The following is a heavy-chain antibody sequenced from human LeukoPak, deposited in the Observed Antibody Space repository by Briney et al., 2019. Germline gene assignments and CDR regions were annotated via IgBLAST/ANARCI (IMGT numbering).Heavy chain of an antibody. J-gene: IGHJ4*02. Sequence: PGGSLRLSCAASGFTFSTYGMHWVRQAPGKGLEWVAVISYDGSDKYYADSVKGRFTISRDNSKNTLYLQMNSLRAEDTAVYCCAKAPDYYGSGSHFDYWGQGTLVTVSS. V-gene: IGHV3-30*18. CDR3: AKAPDYYGSGSHFDY. CDR1: GFTFSTYG. CDR2: ISYDGSDK. D-gene: IGHD3-10*01.